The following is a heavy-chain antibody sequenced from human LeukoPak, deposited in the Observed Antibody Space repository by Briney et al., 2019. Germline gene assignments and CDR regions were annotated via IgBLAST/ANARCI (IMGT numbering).Heavy chain of an antibody. V-gene: IGHV3-21*04. J-gene: IGHJ4*02. D-gene: IGHD3-3*01. CDR3: AGPNTQYYALRSGYWSFDY. CDR2: ISSSSCST. CDR1: GFSYIRYR. Sequence: GGALRLSCASSGFSYIRYRMHWLRQAPGKGLEWVGPISSSSCSTNYADSVKGRHPIPRDDNKHSPTVQKRNLNADPTAVYYGAGPNTQYYALRSGYWSFDYWGQGTLVSVSS.